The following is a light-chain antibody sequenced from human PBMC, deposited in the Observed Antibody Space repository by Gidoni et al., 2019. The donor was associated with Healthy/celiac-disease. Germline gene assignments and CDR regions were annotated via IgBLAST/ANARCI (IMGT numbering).Light chain of an antibody. CDR2: DAS. V-gene: IGKV3-11*01. CDR1: QSVSSY. Sequence: EIVLTQSPATLSLSPGERATLSCSSIQSVSSYLAWYQQKPGQAPRLLIYDASTRATGIPARFSGSGSVTDFTLTIISLAPEDFAVYYCQQRSNWPLLTFGGGTKVEIK. CDR3: QQRSNWPLLT. J-gene: IGKJ4*01.